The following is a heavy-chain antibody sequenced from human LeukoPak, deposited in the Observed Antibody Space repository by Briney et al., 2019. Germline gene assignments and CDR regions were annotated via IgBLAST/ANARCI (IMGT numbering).Heavy chain of an antibody. J-gene: IGHJ4*02. CDR3: ARAVFSSITPDHFDY. CDR2: INHSGST. CDR1: GGSFSGYY. V-gene: IGHV4-34*01. D-gene: IGHD1-14*01. Sequence: SETLSLTCAVYGGSFSGYYWSWIRQPPGKRLEWIGEINHSGSTNSNPSLTSRVIISVDTSKNQFSLKLTSVTAADTAVYYCARAVFSSITPDHFDYWGQGTLVTVSS.